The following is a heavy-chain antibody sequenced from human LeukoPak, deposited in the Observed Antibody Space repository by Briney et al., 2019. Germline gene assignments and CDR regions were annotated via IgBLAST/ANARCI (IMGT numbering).Heavy chain of an antibody. V-gene: IGHV1-2*02. CDR3: VRASTIAARRDWFEP. CDR1: GYTFTCYY. D-gene: IGHD6-6*01. Sequence: SVKVSCKASGYTFTCYYMHWVRQPPGQGLEWMGLINPNSGGTNYEQKFQGSLTMTRDTSISTDYKELSSLRSDDTAVYYCVRASTIAARRDWFEPWGQGTLVNVSS. CDR2: INPNSGGT. J-gene: IGHJ5*02.